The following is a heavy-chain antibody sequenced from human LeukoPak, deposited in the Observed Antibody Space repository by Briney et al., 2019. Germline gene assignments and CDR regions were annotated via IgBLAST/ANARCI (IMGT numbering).Heavy chain of an antibody. Sequence: ASVKVSCKASGYTFTGYYMHWVRQAPGQGLEWMGWINPNSGGANYAQKFQGRVTMTRDTSISTVYMGLSSLRSDDTAVYYCARDQYDDTAGGAFDLWGQGTMVTVSS. J-gene: IGHJ3*01. CDR3: ARDQYDDTAGGAFDL. V-gene: IGHV1-2*02. D-gene: IGHD3-9*01. CDR2: INPNSGGA. CDR1: GYTFTGYY.